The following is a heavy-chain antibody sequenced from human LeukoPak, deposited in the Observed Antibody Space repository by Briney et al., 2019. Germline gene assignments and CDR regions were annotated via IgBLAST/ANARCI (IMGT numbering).Heavy chain of an antibody. CDR3: ARGSGSGYDYDY. D-gene: IGHD5-12*01. Sequence: GGSVRLSCAASGFTFSGYSMNWVRQAPGKGLEWVSSISSSSSYIYYADSVKGRFTISRDNAKNSLYLQMNSLRAEDTAVYYCARGSGSGYDYDYWGQGTLVTVSS. CDR2: ISSSSSYI. V-gene: IGHV3-21*01. J-gene: IGHJ4*02. CDR1: GFTFSGYS.